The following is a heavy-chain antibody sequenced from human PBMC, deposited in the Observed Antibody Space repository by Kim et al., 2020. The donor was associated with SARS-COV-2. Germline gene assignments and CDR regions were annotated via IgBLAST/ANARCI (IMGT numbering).Heavy chain of an antibody. V-gene: IGHV3-21*04. J-gene: IGHJ6*02. Sequence: GGSLRLSCAASGFTFSSYSMNWVRQAPGKGLEWVSSISSSSSYIYYADSVKGRFTISRDNAKNSLYLQMNSLRAEDTAVYYCASSKGWDSSGWYMTVPYYYYGMDVWGQGTTVTVSS. D-gene: IGHD6-19*01. CDR1: GFTFSSYS. CDR2: ISSSSSYI. CDR3: ASSKGWDSSGWYMTVPYYYYGMDV.